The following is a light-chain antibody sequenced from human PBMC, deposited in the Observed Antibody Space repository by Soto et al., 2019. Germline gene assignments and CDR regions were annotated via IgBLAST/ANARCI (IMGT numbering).Light chain of an antibody. CDR2: DNT. Sequence: QSALTQPPSVSGAPGQRVTISCTGSSSNIGAGYDVHWYQQLPGTAPKLLIYDNTNRPSGVPDRFSGSKSGTSASLAITGLQAEDGADYYCQSYDSSLSVVFGGGTKVTVL. J-gene: IGLJ2*01. V-gene: IGLV1-40*01. CDR1: SSNIGAGYD. CDR3: QSYDSSLSVV.